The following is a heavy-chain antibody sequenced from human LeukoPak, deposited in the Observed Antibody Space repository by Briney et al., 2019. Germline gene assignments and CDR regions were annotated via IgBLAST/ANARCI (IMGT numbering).Heavy chain of an antibody. CDR1: GFSFNDYY. J-gene: IGHJ4*02. CDR2: IDSSGYTI. D-gene: IGHD6-25*01. CDR3: AGGTGPPDF. V-gene: IGHV3-11*01. Sequence: PGGSLRLSCAASGFSFNDYYMTWIRQAPGKGLEWVSYIDSSGYTIYYADSVKGRFTISRDNAKNSLYLQMNSPRAEDTAVYYCAGGTGPPDFWGQGTLVTVSS.